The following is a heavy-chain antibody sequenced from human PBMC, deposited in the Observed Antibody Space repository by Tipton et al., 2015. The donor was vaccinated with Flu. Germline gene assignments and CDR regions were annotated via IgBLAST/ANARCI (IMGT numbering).Heavy chain of an antibody. D-gene: IGHD7-27*01. CDR3: ATLTGDDY. CDR2: IWYDGSDK. Sequence: SLRLSCAASGFSFNSYGMYWVRQAPGKGLEWVAVIWYDGSDKYYADSVKGRFTISRDNSKKTLYLQMNSLRAEDTAIYYCATLTGDDYWGQGILVTVSS. V-gene: IGHV3-33*07. CDR1: GFSFNSYG. J-gene: IGHJ4*02.